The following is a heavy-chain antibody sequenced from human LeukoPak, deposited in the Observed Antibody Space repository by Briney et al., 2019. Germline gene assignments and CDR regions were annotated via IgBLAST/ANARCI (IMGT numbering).Heavy chain of an antibody. J-gene: IGHJ4*02. D-gene: IGHD2-15*01. CDR1: GFTFDDYG. CDR2: INWNGGST. Sequence: GGSLRLSCAASGFTFDDYGMSWVRQAPGKGLEWVSGINWNGGSTGYADSVKGRFTISKDNAKNSLYLQMNSLRAEDTALYYCARVDGGSTIDYRGQGTLVTVSS. CDR3: ARVDGGSTIDY. V-gene: IGHV3-20*04.